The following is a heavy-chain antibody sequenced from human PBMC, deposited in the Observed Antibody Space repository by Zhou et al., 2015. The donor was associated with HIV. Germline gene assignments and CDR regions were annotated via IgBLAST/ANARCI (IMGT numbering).Heavy chain of an antibody. D-gene: IGHD2-15*01. CDR2: IIPILGIA. CDR1: GGTFSSYT. V-gene: IGHV1-69*02. J-gene: IGHJ4*02. Sequence: QVQLVQSGAEVKKPGSSVKVSCKASGGTFSSYTISWVRQAPGQGLEWMGRIIPILGIANYAQKFQGRVTITADKSTSTAYMELSSLRSEDTAVYYCARSLGYCSGGSCYSGYWGQGTLVTVSS. CDR3: ARSLGYCSGGSCYSGY.